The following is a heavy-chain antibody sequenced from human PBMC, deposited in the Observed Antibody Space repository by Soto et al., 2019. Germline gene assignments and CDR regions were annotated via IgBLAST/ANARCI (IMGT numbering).Heavy chain of an antibody. V-gene: IGHV3-30*18. J-gene: IGHJ3*02. CDR3: AKDRAAGDYLYAFYI. D-gene: IGHD4-17*01. Sequence: PGGSLRLSCAASGFTFSSYGMHWVRQAPGKGLEWVAVISYDGSNKYYADSVKGRFTISRDNSKNTLYLQMNSLRAEDTAVYYCAKDRAAGDYLYAFYIWAQGKMVTVSS. CDR1: GFTFSSYG. CDR2: ISYDGSNK.